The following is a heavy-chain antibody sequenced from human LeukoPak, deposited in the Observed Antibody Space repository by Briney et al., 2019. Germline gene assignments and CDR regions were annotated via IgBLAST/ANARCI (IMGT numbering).Heavy chain of an antibody. V-gene: IGHV4-39*07. J-gene: IGHJ6*03. CDR3: AREIVGATTTPYYYMDV. D-gene: IGHD1-26*01. CDR1: GGSISSSSYY. CDR2: IYTSGST. Sequence: SETLSLTCTVSGGSISSSSYYWGWIRQPPGKGLEWIGRIYTSGSTDYNPSLKSRVTMSVDTSKNQFSLKLSSVTAADTAVYYCAREIVGATTTPYYYMDVWGKGTTVTVSS.